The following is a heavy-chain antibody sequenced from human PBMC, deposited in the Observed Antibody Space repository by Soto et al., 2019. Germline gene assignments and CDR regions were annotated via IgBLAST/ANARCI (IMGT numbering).Heavy chain of an antibody. V-gene: IGHV4-59*01. CDR2: VYHSGST. Sequence: SETLSLTCTVSGDSISSYFWSWIRQLPGKGLEWIGCVYHSGSTNYSPSLKRRVSISVDTSKNQFSLRLTSVTAADTAVYYCARTYSSSYSRYPVYYGMDVWGQGTTVTVSS. J-gene: IGHJ6*02. CDR1: GDSISSYF. CDR3: ARTYSSSYSRYPVYYGMDV. D-gene: IGHD3-22*01.